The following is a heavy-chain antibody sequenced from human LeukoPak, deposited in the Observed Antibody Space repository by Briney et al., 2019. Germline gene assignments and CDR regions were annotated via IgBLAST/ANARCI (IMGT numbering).Heavy chain of an antibody. D-gene: IGHD6-13*01. CDR3: AREKGVAAAVWGMDV. J-gene: IGHJ6*02. CDR1: GFTVSSNY. CDR2: IYSGGST. Sequence: PGGSLRLSCAASGFTVSSNYMSWVRQAPGKGLEWVSVIYSGGSTYYADSVKGRFTISRDNSKNTLYLQMNSLRAEDTAVYYCAREKGVAAAVWGMDVWGQGTTVTVSS. V-gene: IGHV3-66*01.